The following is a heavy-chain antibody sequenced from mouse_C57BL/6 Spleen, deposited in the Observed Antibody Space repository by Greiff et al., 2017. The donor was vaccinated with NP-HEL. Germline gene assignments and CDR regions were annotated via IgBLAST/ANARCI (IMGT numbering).Heavy chain of an antibody. CDR1: GYTFTDYY. Sequence: QVQLQQSGAELVRPGASVKLSCKASGYTFTDYYINWVKQRPGQGLEWIARIYPGSGNTYYNEKFKGKATLTAEKSSSTAYMQLSSLTSEDSAVYFCAREGFPYYAMDYWGQGTSVTVSS. J-gene: IGHJ4*01. CDR3: AREGFPYYAMDY. V-gene: IGHV1-76*01. CDR2: IYPGSGNT.